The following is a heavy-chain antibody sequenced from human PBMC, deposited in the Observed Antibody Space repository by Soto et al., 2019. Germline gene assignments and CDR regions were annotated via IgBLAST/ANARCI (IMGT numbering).Heavy chain of an antibody. J-gene: IGHJ4*02. CDR3: AANHPYCTNGVCYQFDY. CDR2: MNPNSGNT. Sequence: ASVKVSCKASGYTFTSYDINWVRQATGQGLEWMGWMNPNSGNTGYAQKFQGRVTMTRNTSISTAYVELSSLRSEDTAVYYCAANHPYCTNGVCYQFDYWGQGTLVTVSS. D-gene: IGHD2-8*01. V-gene: IGHV1-8*01. CDR1: GYTFTSYD.